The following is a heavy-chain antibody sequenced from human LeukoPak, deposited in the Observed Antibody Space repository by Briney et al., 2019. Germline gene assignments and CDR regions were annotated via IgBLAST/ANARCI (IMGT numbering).Heavy chain of an antibody. CDR1: GFTFGDYA. J-gene: IGHJ3*02. CDR3: TSARNPYYYDSSQEPPDAFDI. D-gene: IGHD3-22*01. CDR2: IRSKAYGGTT. Sequence: GGSLRLSCTASGFTFGDYAMSWFRQAPGKGLEWVGFIRSKAYGGTTEYAASVKGTFTITRNDSKSIAYLQMNSLKTEDTAVYYCTSARNPYYYDSSQEPPDAFDIWGQGTMVTVSS. V-gene: IGHV3-49*03.